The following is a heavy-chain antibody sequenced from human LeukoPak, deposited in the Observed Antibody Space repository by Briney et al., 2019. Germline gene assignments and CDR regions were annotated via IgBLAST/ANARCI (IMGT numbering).Heavy chain of an antibody. CDR3: AREYYDILTGYRYLDY. CDR1: GYTFTGYY. D-gene: IGHD3-9*01. CDR2: INPNSGGT. J-gene: IGHJ4*02. V-gene: IGHV1-2*06. Sequence: GSVKVSRKASGYTFTGYYMHWVRQAPGQGLEWMGRINPNSGGTNYAQKFQGRVTMTRDTSISTAYMELSRLRSDDTAVYYCAREYYDILTGYRYLDYWGQGTLVTVSS.